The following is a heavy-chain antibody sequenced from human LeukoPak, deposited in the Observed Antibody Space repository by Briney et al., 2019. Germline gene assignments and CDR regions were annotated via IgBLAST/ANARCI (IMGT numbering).Heavy chain of an antibody. CDR3: ARSNLYYYGSGSPFSYGMDV. CDR1: GFTFSSYG. J-gene: IGHJ6*04. CDR2: ISYDGSNK. D-gene: IGHD3-10*01. Sequence: GGSLRLSCAASGFTFSSYGMHWVRQAPGKGLEWVAVISYDGSNKYYADSVKGRFTISRDNSKNTLYLQMNSLRAEDTAVYYCARSNLYYYGSGSPFSYGMDVWGKGTTVTVSS. V-gene: IGHV3-30*03.